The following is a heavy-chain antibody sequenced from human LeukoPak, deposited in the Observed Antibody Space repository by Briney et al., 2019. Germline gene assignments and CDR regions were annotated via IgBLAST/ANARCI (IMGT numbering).Heavy chain of an antibody. J-gene: IGHJ4*02. CDR3: AREGGTVTTPFDY. Sequence: GGSLRPSCAASGFTFSSYGMHWVRQAPGKGLEWVAVISYDGSNKYYAGSVKGRLTISRDNSKNTLYLQMNSLRAEDTAVYYCAREGGTVTTPFDYWGQGTLVTVSS. CDR1: GFTFSSYG. D-gene: IGHD4-11*01. V-gene: IGHV3-30*03. CDR2: ISYDGSNK.